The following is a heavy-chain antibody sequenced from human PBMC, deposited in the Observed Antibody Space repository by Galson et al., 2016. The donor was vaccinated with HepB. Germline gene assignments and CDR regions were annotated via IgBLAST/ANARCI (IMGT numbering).Heavy chain of an antibody. Sequence: SVKVSCKASGYTFTNHFIHWVRQAPGQGLEWMGIINPNDRTTYYAQRFQGRVIMTSDTSTSTVYMELSSLISEDTALYYCARWVRGTYRYEDYWGQGTLVTVSS. CDR2: INPNDRTT. J-gene: IGHJ4*02. V-gene: IGHV1-46*01. CDR3: ARWVRGTYRYEDY. CDR1: GYTFTNHF. D-gene: IGHD3-16*02.